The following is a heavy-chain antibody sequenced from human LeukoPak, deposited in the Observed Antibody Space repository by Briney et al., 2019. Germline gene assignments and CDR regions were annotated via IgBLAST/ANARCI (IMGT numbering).Heavy chain of an antibody. CDR1: GGSISSSSYY. Sequence: SETLSLTCTVSGGSISSSSYYWGGIRQPPGKGLEWIGSIYYSGRTYYNPSPKSRVTISVDTSKNQFSLKLNSVTAADTAVYYCARDSMRIQTGTTPWGQGTLVTVSS. V-gene: IGHV4-39*07. CDR2: IYYSGRT. J-gene: IGHJ5*02. CDR3: ARDSMRIQTGTTP. D-gene: IGHD1-1*01.